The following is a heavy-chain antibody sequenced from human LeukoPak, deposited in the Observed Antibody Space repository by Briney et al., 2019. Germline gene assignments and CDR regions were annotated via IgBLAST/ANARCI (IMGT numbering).Heavy chain of an antibody. CDR1: GFTFSSYS. D-gene: IGHD5-24*01. CDR3: SKDRGGYNPELLDY. J-gene: IGHJ4*02. Sequence: GGSLRLSCAASGFTFSSYSMNWVRQAPGKGLEWVSGISGSGGGGSTFYADSVKGRFTVSRDNSKNTLYLRMNSLRAEDTAVYYCSKDRGGYNPELLDYWGQGTLVTVSS. CDR2: ISGSGGGGST. V-gene: IGHV3-23*01.